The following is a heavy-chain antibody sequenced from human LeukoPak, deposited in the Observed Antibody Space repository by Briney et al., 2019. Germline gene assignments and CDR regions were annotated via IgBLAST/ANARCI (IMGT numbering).Heavy chain of an antibody. J-gene: IGHJ6*03. CDR2: IYSSGST. V-gene: IGHV4-4*07. CDR1: GGFISGYW. Sequence: SETLSLTCTVSGGFISGYWWSWIRQPAGKGLECIGRIYSSGSTNYSPSLKSRVTMSVDTSKNQLSLKLTSVTAADTAVYYCAKGTEYYYYYYMDVWGKGTTVTVSS. CDR3: AKGTEYYYYYYMDV.